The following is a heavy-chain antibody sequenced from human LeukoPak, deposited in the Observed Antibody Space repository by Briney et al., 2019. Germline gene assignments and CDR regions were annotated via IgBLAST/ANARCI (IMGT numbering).Heavy chain of an antibody. V-gene: IGHV7-4-1*02. J-gene: IGHJ4*02. Sequence: SVKVSCKASGYIVSRYAMNWVRQAPGQGLEWMGWINTNTGNPTYTQGFTGRFVFSWDTSVSTAYLQISSLMPEDTAVYYCGAGYGTVDYWGQGTLVTVSS. D-gene: IGHD5-12*01. CDR3: GAGYGTVDY. CDR1: GYIVSRYA. CDR2: INTNTGNP.